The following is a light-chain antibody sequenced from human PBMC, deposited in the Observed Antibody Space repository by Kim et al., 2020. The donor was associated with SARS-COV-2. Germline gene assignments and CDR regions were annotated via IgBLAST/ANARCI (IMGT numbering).Light chain of an antibody. J-gene: IGKJ2*01. CDR3: QQYDNLPHT. Sequence: SSSVEDRVTITDQASLDIRNYLKWYQQKPGKAPKLLIYDASDLEAGVPSRFSGSGAGSHFTFTITSLQPEDVATYYCQQYDNLPHTFGQGTKLEI. V-gene: IGKV1-33*01. CDR1: LDIRNY. CDR2: DAS.